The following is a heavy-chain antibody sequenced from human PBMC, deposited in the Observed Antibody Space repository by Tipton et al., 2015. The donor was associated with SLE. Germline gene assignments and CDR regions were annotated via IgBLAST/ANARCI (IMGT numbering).Heavy chain of an antibody. CDR3: AKDTGRGFFDY. D-gene: IGHD2-15*01. CDR1: GFTVSSNY. Sequence: SLRLSCAASGFTVSSNYMSWVRQAPGKGLEWVSVIYSGGSTYYADSVKGRFTISRDNAKKTVYLEMNSLQAEDTALYYCAKDTGRGFFDYWGQGTLVTVSS. V-gene: IGHV3-53*01. J-gene: IGHJ4*02. CDR2: IYSGGST.